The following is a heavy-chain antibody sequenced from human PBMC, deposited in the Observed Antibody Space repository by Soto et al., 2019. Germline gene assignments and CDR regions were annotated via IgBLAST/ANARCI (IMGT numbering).Heavy chain of an antibody. CDR3: ASSQRPITMVRGVIITSYNWFDH. CDR2: IYYSGST. V-gene: IGHV4-31*03. J-gene: IGHJ5*02. CDR1: GGSVSSGGYY. Sequence: SETLSLTCTVSGGSVSSGGYYWSWIRQHPGKGLEWIGYIYYSGSTYYNPSLKSRVTISVDTSKNQFSLKLSSVTAADTAVYYCASSQRPITMVRGVIITSYNWFDHWGQGTLVTVSS. D-gene: IGHD3-10*01.